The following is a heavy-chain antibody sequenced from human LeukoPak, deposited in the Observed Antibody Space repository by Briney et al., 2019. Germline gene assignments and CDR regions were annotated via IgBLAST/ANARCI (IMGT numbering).Heavy chain of an antibody. D-gene: IGHD6-13*01. Sequence: PSETLSLTCTVSGGSISSSSYYWGWIRQPPGKGLEWIGSIYYSGSTYYNPSLKSRVTISVDTSKSQFSLKLSSVTAADTAVYYCARDRIAAAGMDVWGQGTTVTVSS. V-gene: IGHV4-39*07. CDR3: ARDRIAAAGMDV. CDR2: IYYSGST. J-gene: IGHJ6*02. CDR1: GGSISSSSYY.